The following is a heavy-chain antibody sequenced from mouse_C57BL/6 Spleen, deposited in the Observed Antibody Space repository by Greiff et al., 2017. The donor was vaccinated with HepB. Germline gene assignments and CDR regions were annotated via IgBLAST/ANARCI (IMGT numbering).Heavy chain of an antibody. CDR3: TTYCYGSSFSLAY. D-gene: IGHD1-1*01. Sequence: VQLQQSGAELVRPGASVKLSCTASGFNIKDYYMHWVKQRPEQGLEWIGRIDPEDGDTEYAPKFQGKATMTADTSSNTAYLQLSSLTSEDTAVYYCTTYCYGSSFSLAYWGQGTLVTVSA. CDR2: IDPEDGDT. V-gene: IGHV14-1*01. CDR1: GFNIKDYY. J-gene: IGHJ3*01.